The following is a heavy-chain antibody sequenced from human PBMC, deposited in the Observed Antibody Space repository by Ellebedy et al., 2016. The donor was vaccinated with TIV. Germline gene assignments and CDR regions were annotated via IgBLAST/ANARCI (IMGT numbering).Heavy chain of an antibody. V-gene: IGHV3-48*02. J-gene: IGHJ2*01. CDR2: ISSSSSTI. Sequence: GESLKISCAASGFTFSSYSMNWVRQAPGKGLEWVSYISSSSSTIYYADSVKGRFTISRDNAKNSLYLQMNSLRDEDTAVYYCVRKVPAPTTVPPNWYFDLWGRGTLVTVSS. D-gene: IGHD4-17*01. CDR3: VRKVPAPTTVPPNWYFDL. CDR1: GFTFSSYS.